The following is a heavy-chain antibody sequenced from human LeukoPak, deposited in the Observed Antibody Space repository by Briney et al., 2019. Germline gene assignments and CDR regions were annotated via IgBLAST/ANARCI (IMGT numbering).Heavy chain of an antibody. CDR2: ISGSGGST. CDR1: GFTFSSYA. Sequence: GGSLRLSCAASGFTFSSYAMSWVRQAPGKGLEWVSAISGSGGSTYYADSVKGRFTISRDNSKNTLYLQMNSLRAEDTAVYYCAKPPSAYSSGFYFDYWGQGTLVTVSS. D-gene: IGHD6-19*01. CDR3: AKPPSAYSSGFYFDY. V-gene: IGHV3-23*01. J-gene: IGHJ4*02.